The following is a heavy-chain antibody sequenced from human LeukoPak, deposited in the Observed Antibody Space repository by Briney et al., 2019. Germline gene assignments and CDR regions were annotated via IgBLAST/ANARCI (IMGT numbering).Heavy chain of an antibody. D-gene: IGHD4-23*01. J-gene: IGHJ4*02. CDR3: AKAYGGNSAFDY. CDR1: GFTFSSYG. V-gene: IGHV3-30*02. Sequence: PGGSRRLSCAASGFTFSSYGMHWVRQAPGKGLEWVAFIRYNGSNKYYADSVKGRFTISRDNSKNTLYLQMNSLRAEDTAVYYCAKAYGGNSAFDYWGQGTLVTVSS. CDR2: IRYNGSNK.